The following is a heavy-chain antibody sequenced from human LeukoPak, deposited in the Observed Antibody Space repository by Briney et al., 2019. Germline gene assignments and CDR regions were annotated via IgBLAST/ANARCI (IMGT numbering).Heavy chain of an antibody. CDR3: AKFLSRRFGESTDY. Sequence: GGSLRLSCAASGFTFSSYAMSWVRQAPGKGLEWVSAISGSGGSTYYADSVKGRFTISRDNSKNTLYPQMNSLRAEDTAVYYCAKFLSRRFGESTDYWGQGTLVTVSS. CDR1: GFTFSSYA. J-gene: IGHJ4*02. V-gene: IGHV3-23*01. CDR2: ISGSGGST. D-gene: IGHD3-10*01.